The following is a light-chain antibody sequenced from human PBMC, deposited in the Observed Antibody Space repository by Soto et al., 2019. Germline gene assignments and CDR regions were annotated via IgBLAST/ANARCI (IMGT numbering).Light chain of an antibody. CDR2: GAS. J-gene: IGKJ2*01. V-gene: IGKV3-20*01. CDR3: QQYVSRHVYT. CDR1: QSVSSSY. Sequence: EIVLTQSPGTLSLSPGERAPLSCRASQSVSSSYLAWYQQKPSQAPRLLIYGASSRATGIPDRFSGSGSGKHFTLTISRLEPDDFVLYYCQQYVSRHVYTFGQGSKLEIK.